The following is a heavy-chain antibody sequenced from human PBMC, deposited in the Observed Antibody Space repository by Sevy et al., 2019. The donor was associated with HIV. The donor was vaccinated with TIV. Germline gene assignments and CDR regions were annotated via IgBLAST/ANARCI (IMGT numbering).Heavy chain of an antibody. J-gene: IGHJ3*02. Sequence: GGSLRLSCAASGFTFSDYNMNWVRQAPGKGLEWISYIGGSSSPIYHSDSVKGRFIISRDNAKNSLYLQLNRLRVEDTAVYYCARDRRNSGCYYDAFDIWGQGTMVTVSS. D-gene: IGHD3-10*01. CDR1: GFTFSDYN. CDR2: IGGSSSPI. CDR3: ARDRRNSGCYYDAFDI. V-gene: IGHV3-48*01.